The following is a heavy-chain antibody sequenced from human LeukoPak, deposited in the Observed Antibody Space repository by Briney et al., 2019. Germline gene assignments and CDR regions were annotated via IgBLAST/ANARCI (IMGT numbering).Heavy chain of an antibody. V-gene: IGHV3-30*18. Sequence: PGGSLRLSCAASGFTFSDFGMHWVRQAPGKGLEWVTVISVDGSNKYYADSVKGRFAISRDNSKNTLYLQMNSLRAEDTAVYYCAKELRMVRGVFSFYFDYWGQGTLVTVSS. CDR3: AKELRMVRGVFSFYFDY. CDR2: ISVDGSNK. J-gene: IGHJ4*02. D-gene: IGHD3-10*01. CDR1: GFTFSDFG.